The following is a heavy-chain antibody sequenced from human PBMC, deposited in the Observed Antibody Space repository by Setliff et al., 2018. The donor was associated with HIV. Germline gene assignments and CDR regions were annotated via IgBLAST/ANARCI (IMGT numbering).Heavy chain of an antibody. J-gene: IGHJ4*02. Sequence: VASVKVSCKASGGTFSSYAISWVRQAPGQGLDWMGGIIPVFGTTNYAQKFQGRVTITADESTSTAYMELSSLRSEDTAVYYCARGGVYYYDSSGWSMDYWGQGTLVTVSS. V-gene: IGHV1-69*13. D-gene: IGHD3-22*01. CDR1: GGTFSSYA. CDR2: IIPVFGTT. CDR3: ARGGVYYYDSSGWSMDY.